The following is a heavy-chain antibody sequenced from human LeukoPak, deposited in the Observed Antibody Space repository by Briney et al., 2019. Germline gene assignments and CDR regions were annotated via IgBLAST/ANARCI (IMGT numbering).Heavy chain of an antibody. V-gene: IGHV3-74*01. D-gene: IGHD6-6*01. CDR3: TRGFRVAARPLNDY. Sequence: GGSLRLSCAASGFTFSHFWMPWVRQAPGKGLEWVSRINTDETSTGYADSVKGRFTISRDNAENTIYLQMNRLRVEDTAVYYCTRGFRVAARPLNDYWGQGTLVTFSS. CDR1: GFTFSHFW. CDR2: INTDETST. J-gene: IGHJ4*02.